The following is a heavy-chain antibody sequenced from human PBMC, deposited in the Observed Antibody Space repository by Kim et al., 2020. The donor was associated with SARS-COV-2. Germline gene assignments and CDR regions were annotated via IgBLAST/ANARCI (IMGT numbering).Heavy chain of an antibody. V-gene: IGHV1-3*01. CDR2: GLGHT. CDR3: LGGYYFDY. Sequence: GLGHTRYSQKFQGRTTFSRDTSASTAYMKLTSLTSEDSAVYYCLGGYYFDYWGQGTLVTVSS. D-gene: IGHD2-15*01. J-gene: IGHJ4*02.